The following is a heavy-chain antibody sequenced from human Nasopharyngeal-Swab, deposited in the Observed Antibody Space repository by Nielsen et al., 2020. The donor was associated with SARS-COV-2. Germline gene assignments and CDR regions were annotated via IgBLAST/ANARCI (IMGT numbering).Heavy chain of an antibody. J-gene: IGHJ6*02. CDR3: ARRPYSSSSGDYYYGMDV. CDR2: IIPIFGTA. CDR1: GGTFSSYA. V-gene: IGHV1-69*13. D-gene: IGHD6-6*01. Sequence: SVKVSCKDYGGTFSSYAISWVRQAPGQGLEWMGGIIPIFGTANYAQKFQGRVTITADESTSTAYMELSSLRSEDTAVYYCARRPYSSSSGDYYYGMDVWGQGTTVTVSS.